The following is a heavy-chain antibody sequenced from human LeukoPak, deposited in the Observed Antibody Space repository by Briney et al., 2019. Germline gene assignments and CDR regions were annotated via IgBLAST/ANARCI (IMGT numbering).Heavy chain of an antibody. J-gene: IGHJ4*02. CDR3: ARDSDYYDSSGYYGY. V-gene: IGHV3-7*01. D-gene: IGHD3-22*01. CDR1: GFTFSSYW. Sequence: GSLRLSCAASGFTFSSYWMSWVRQAPGKGLEWVANIKQDGSEKYYVDSVKGRFTISRDNAKNSLYLQMNSLRAEDTAVYYCARDSDYYDSSGYYGYWGQGTLVTVSS. CDR2: IKQDGSEK.